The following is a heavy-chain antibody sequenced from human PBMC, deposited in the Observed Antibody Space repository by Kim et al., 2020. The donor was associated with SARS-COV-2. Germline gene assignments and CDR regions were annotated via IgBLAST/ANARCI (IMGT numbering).Heavy chain of an antibody. Sequence: YADAVKGRFTISRDNSKNTLYLQMNSLRAEDTAVYYCAKIGASTAAGTEGWGQGTLVTVSS. D-gene: IGHD6-13*01. CDR3: AKIGASTAAGTEG. J-gene: IGHJ4*02. V-gene: IGHV3-23*03.